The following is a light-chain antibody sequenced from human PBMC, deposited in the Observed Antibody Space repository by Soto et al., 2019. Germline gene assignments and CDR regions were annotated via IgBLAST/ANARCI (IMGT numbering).Light chain of an antibody. J-gene: IGKJ4*01. Sequence: EIVMTQSPATLSVSPGERATLSCMSSQSLNSNLAWYQQKPGQAPRLLIYGASTRATGVPARFSGSESGTEFTLTISRLLSEDFAVYYCQQYNNWPGTFGGGTKVEIK. CDR2: GAS. CDR3: QQYNNWPGT. V-gene: IGKV3-15*01. CDR1: QSLNSN.